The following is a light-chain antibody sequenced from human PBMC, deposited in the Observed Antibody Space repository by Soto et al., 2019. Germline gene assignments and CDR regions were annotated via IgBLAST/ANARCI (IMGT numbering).Light chain of an antibody. CDR2: GAS. V-gene: IGKV3-15*01. Sequence: DIVMTQSPATLSVSPGARATLSCRASQSVGSNLAWYQQKPGQAPRLLMYGASTRATGIPARFSCTGSGAAFTLTISSLQSEEFAVYYCQQYNNRPPWTFGQGTKVEI. CDR1: QSVGSN. J-gene: IGKJ1*01. CDR3: QQYNNRPPWT.